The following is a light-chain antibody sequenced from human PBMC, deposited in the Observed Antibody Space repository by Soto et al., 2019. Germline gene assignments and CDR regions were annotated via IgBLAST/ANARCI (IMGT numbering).Light chain of an antibody. CDR1: QSINSY. Sequence: DIQMTQSPSSLSASVGDRVTITCRASQSINSYLNWYQQKSGKVPKLLIYAASSLQSGVPSRFSGSGSGTDFTLTISNLQPEDFATYYCQQSYITPPFTFGQGTKLEIK. CDR2: AAS. J-gene: IGKJ2*01. CDR3: QQSYITPPFT. V-gene: IGKV1-39*01.